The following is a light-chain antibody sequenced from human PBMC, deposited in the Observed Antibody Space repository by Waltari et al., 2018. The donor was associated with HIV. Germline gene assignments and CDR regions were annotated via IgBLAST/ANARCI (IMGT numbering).Light chain of an antibody. CDR3: CSYGGSSNWL. CDR1: RRDIGNYNL. CDR2: EGI. J-gene: IGLJ2*01. Sequence: QSALTQPASVSGSPGQSITIPCHGTRRDIGNYNLGSWYQQHPGKAPKLIIYEGIKRPSGVSNRISGSKSANTASLTISGLQAEDEADYYCCSYGGSSNWLFGGGTKLTVL. V-gene: IGLV2-23*01.